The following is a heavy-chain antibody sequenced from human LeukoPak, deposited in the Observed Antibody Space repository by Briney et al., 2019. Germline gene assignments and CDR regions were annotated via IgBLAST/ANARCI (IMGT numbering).Heavy chain of an antibody. V-gene: IGHV4-59*10. CDR2: IFASGKT. CDR3: ARRYGDYGGGFDY. J-gene: IGHJ4*02. Sequence: PSETLSLTCAVYGGSFSGYYWSWIRQPAGKGLEWIGRIFASGKTNYNPSLESRVTISIDTSKSQFSLKFTSVTAADTAVYYCARRYGDYGGGFDYWGQGTLVTVSS. D-gene: IGHD4-17*01. CDR1: GGSFSGYY.